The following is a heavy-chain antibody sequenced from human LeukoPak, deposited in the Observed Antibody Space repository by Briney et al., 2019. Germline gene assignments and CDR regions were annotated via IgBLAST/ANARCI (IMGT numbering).Heavy chain of an antibody. CDR1: GGSISSSSYY. CDR3: ARTIFGPEDWFDP. J-gene: IGHJ5*02. V-gene: IGHV4-39*01. CDR2: IYYSGST. Sequence: SETLSLTCTVSGGSISSSSYYWGWTRQPPGKGLEWIGSIYYSGSTYYNPSLKSRVTISVDTSKNQFSLKLSSVTAADTAVYYCARTIFGPEDWFDPWGQGTLVTVSS. D-gene: IGHD3-3*01.